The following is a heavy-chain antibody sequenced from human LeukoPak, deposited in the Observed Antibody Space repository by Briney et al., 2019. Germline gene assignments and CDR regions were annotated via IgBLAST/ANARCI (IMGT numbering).Heavy chain of an antibody. Sequence: SETLSLTCTVSGASISSSSYYWSWIRQPPGKGLEWIGEINHSGSTNYNPSLKSRVTISVDTSKNQFSLKLSSVTAADTAVYYCARGGPLVIQLWLRYFDYWGQGTLVTVSS. V-gene: IGHV4-39*07. J-gene: IGHJ4*02. CDR3: ARGGPLVIQLWLRYFDY. CDR1: GASISSSSYY. CDR2: INHSGST. D-gene: IGHD5-18*01.